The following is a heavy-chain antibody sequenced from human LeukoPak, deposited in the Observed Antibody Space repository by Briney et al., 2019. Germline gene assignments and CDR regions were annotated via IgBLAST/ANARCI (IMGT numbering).Heavy chain of an antibody. D-gene: IGHD3-22*01. CDR2: IIPIFGTA. CDR1: GGTFSSYA. Sequence: SVKVSCKASGGTFSSYAISWVRQAPGQGLEWMGGIIPIFGTANYAQKFQGRVTITADESTSTAYMELSSLRSEDTAVYYCARAVYGYYDSSGTDYWGQGTLVTVSS. CDR3: ARAVYGYYDSSGTDY. J-gene: IGHJ4*02. V-gene: IGHV1-69*13.